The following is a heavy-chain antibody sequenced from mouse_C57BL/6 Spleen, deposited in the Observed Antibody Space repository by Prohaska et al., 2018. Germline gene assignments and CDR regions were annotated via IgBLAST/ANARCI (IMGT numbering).Heavy chain of an antibody. V-gene: IGHV1-43*01. J-gene: IGHJ4*01. D-gene: IGHD2-3*01. CDR3: ASGDGYYPYAMDY. Sequence: EVKLQQSGPELVKPGASVKISCKASGYSFTGYYMHWVKQSSEKSLEWLGEINPCTGGTSYNQKFKGKATLTVDKSSSTAYMQLKSLTSEDSAVYYCASGDGYYPYAMDYWGQGTSVTVSS. CDR1: GYSFTGYY. CDR2: INPCTGGT.